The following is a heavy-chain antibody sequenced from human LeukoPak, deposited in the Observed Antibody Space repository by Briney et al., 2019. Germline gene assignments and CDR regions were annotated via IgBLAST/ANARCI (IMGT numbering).Heavy chain of an antibody. CDR2: IKQDGSGK. CDR1: GFTFSSYW. J-gene: IGHJ4*02. Sequence: PGGSLRLSCAASGFTFSSYWMSWVRQAPGKGLEWVANIKQDGSGKYYVDSVKGRFTISRDNAKNSLYLQMNSLRAEGTAVYYCARALWFGEFFDYWGQGTLVTVSS. D-gene: IGHD3-10*01. V-gene: IGHV3-7*03. CDR3: ARALWFGEFFDY.